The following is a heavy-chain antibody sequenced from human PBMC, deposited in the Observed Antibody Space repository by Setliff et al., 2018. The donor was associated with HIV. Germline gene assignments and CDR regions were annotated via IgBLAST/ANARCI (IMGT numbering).Heavy chain of an antibody. V-gene: IGHV4-61*09. CDR3: ARRGTSSNWFGP. CDR1: GGSISSGSYY. J-gene: IGHJ5*02. Sequence: SETLSLTCTVSGGSISSGSYYWTWIRQPAGKGLEWIGHIYTGGTTNYNPSLKSRVSISADMSKNHFSLNVRSVTAADTAVYYCARRGTSSNWFGPWGQGTLVTVSS. D-gene: IGHD2-2*01. CDR2: IYTGGTT.